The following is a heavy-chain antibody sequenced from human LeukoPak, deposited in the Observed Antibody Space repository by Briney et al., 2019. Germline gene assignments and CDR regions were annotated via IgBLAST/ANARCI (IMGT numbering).Heavy chain of an antibody. CDR1: GGSFSGYY. CDR3: GGVVPAANGYYYYYYMDV. J-gene: IGHJ6*03. V-gene: IGHV4-34*01. Sequence: SETLSLTCAVYGGSFSGYYWSWIRQPPGKGLEWIGEINHSGSTNYNPSLKSRVTISVDTSKNQFPLKLSSVTAADTAVYYCGGVVPAANGYYYYYYMDVWGKGTTVTVSS. CDR2: INHSGST. D-gene: IGHD2-2*01.